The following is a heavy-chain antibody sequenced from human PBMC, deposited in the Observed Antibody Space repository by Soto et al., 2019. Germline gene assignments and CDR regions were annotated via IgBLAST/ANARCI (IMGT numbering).Heavy chain of an antibody. V-gene: IGHV4-59*01. J-gene: IGHJ4*02. CDR1: GGSISSYY. Sequence: SETLSLTCTVSGGSISSYYWSWIRQPPGKGLEWIGYIYYSGSTNYNPPLKSRVTISVDTSKNQFSLKLSSVTAADTAVYYCARLYSRSWSGIDYWGQGTLVTVSS. CDR3: ARLYSRSWSGIDY. D-gene: IGHD6-13*01. CDR2: IYYSGST.